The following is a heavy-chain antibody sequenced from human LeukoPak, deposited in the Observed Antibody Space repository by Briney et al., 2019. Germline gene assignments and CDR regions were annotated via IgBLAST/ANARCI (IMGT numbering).Heavy chain of an antibody. CDR3: ARVLGANVVAAGVWFDP. CDR1: GGSISSCGYY. CDR2: IYYSGST. J-gene: IGHJ5*02. Sequence: SETLSLTCTVSGGSISSCGYYWSWIPQHPGKGLEWIGNIYYSGSTYYNPSLKSRVTISVDTTKNHFSLKLSSVTAADTDVYYCARVLGANVVAAGVWFDPWGQGTLVSVSS. D-gene: IGHD2-15*01. V-gene: IGHV4-31*03.